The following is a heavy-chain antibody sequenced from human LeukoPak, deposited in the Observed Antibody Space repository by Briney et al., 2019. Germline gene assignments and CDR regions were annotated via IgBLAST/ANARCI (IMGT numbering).Heavy chain of an antibody. Sequence: SETLSLTCAVYGGSFSGYYWSWIRQPPGKGLEWIGEINHSGSTNYNPSLKSRVSISVDTSKNQFSLKLSSVTAADTAVYYCARAIRYFGYYYYYMDVWGKGTTVTISS. D-gene: IGHD3-9*01. CDR1: GGSFSGYY. CDR2: INHSGST. CDR3: ARAIRYFGYYYYYMDV. V-gene: IGHV4-34*01. J-gene: IGHJ6*03.